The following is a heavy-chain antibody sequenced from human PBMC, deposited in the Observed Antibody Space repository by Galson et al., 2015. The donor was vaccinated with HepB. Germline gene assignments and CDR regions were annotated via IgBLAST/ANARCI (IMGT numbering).Heavy chain of an antibody. V-gene: IGHV1-46*01. D-gene: IGHD3-3*01. CDR3: ARDLGRNYDFWSVYQVHRGMDV. CDR2: INPSGGST. CDR1: GYTFTSYY. J-gene: IGHJ6*02. Sequence: VSCKASGYTFTSYYMHWVRQAPGQRLEWMGIINPSGGSTSYAQKFQGRVTMTRDTSTSTVYMELSSLRSEDTAVYYCARDLGRNYDFWSVYQVHRGMDVWGQGTTVTVSS.